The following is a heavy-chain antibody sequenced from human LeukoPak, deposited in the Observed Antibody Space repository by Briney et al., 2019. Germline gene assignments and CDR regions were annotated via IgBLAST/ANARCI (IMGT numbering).Heavy chain of an antibody. CDR1: GFTFINYW. CDR2: INSDGGSS. Sequence: GGSLRLSCAASGFTFINYWMHWVRQAPGKGLVWVSRINSDGGSSTYADSVKGRFTISRDNSKNTLYLQINSLRAEDTAVYYCAKDHLPGIVVADRDYWGQGTLVTVSS. V-gene: IGHV3-74*01. CDR3: AKDHLPGIVVADRDY. J-gene: IGHJ4*02. D-gene: IGHD6-19*01.